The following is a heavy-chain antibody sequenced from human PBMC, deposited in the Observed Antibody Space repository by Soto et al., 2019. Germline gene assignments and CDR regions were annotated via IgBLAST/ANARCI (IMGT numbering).Heavy chain of an antibody. CDR1: DGSFSSGAYY. CDR3: ARDLGSEQWFFDS. Sequence: QVQLQESGPGLVKPSQTLSLTCTVSDGSFSSGAYYWSWIRQHPGKGLEWIGYISYSGNTYYNPSLTSRLTFSVDTSKRQFSLKLRSVTVADTAVYYCARDLGSEQWFFDSWGQGTLVTVSS. D-gene: IGHD6-19*01. J-gene: IGHJ4*02. V-gene: IGHV4-31*03. CDR2: ISYSGNT.